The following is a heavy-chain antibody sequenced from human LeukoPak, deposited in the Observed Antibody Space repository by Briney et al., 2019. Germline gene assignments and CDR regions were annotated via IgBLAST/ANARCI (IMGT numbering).Heavy chain of an antibody. Sequence: SETLSLTCTVSGGSISSYYWSWIRQPPGKGLEWIGYIYYGGSTNYNPSLKSRVTIPVDTSKDQFSLKLSSVTAADTAVYYCARGPWFGELSIDYWGQGTLVTVSS. D-gene: IGHD3-10*01. CDR1: GGSISSYY. CDR3: ARGPWFGELSIDY. CDR2: IYYGGST. J-gene: IGHJ4*02. V-gene: IGHV4-59*01.